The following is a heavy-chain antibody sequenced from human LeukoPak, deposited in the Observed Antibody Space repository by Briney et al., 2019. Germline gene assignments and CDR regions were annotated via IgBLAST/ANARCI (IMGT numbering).Heavy chain of an antibody. D-gene: IGHD6-13*01. CDR2: ICSGGST. J-gene: IGHJ5*02. V-gene: IGHV3-53*01. CDR1: GFTVSSNY. Sequence: GGSLRLSCAASGFTVSSNYVSWVRQAPGKGLEWVSVICSGGSTYYADSVKGRFTIPRDNSKNTLYLQMNSLRAEDTAVYYCARGIATAANEDRFDPWGQGTLVTVSS. CDR3: ARGIATAANEDRFDP.